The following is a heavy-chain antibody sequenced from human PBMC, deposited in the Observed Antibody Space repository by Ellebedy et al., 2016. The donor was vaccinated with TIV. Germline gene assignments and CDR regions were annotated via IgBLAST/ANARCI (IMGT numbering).Heavy chain of an antibody. Sequence: SETLSLXXAVYAASNTRDVFTSISEPPGTGLEWIGEINHIGSTNYNPTLKSRVTISVDTSKNQFSLTLSSVTAADTAVYYCASRGRAAAGTGAWGQGTLVTVSS. CDR2: INHIGST. CDR3: ASRGRAAAGTGA. D-gene: IGHD6-13*01. V-gene: IGHV4-34*01. CDR1: AASNTRDV. J-gene: IGHJ5*02.